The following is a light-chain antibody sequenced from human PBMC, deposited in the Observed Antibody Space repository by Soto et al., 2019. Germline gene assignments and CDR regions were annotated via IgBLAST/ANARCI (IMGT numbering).Light chain of an antibody. CDR1: QSISSY. J-gene: IGKJ5*01. Sequence: DIQMTQSPSSLSASVGDRVTITCRASQSISSYLNWYQQKPGKAPKLLIYAASSLQSGVPSRFSGSGSGTDFTLTISSLQPEDFATYYCQQSYSTPPYFGQGTRLE. CDR2: AAS. CDR3: QQSYSTPPY. V-gene: IGKV1-39*01.